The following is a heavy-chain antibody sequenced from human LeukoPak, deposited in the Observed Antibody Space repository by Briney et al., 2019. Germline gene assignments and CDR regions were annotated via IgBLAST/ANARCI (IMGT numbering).Heavy chain of an antibody. CDR1: GGTFSSYA. J-gene: IGHJ4*02. CDR2: IIPILGIA. V-gene: IGHV1-69*04. Sequence: ASVKVSCKASGGTFSSYAIRWVGQAPGQGLEWMGRIIPILGIANYAQKFQDRVTITADKSTSTAYMELSSLRSEDTAVYYCAREDSGSYFDYWGQGTLVSVSS. CDR3: AREDSGSYFDY. D-gene: IGHD1-26*01.